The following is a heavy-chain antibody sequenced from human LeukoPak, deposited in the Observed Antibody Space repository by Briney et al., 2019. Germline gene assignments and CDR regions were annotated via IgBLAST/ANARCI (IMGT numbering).Heavy chain of an antibody. J-gene: IGHJ6*02. D-gene: IGHD3-10*01. V-gene: IGHV3-33*08. CDR3: ASASYGSGSDYGMDV. CDR1: GFTFSSYG. Sequence: AGGSLRLSCAASGFTFSSYGMHWVRQAPGKGLEWVAVIWYDGSNKYYADSVKGRFTISRDNSKNTLYLQMNSLRAEDTAVYYCASASYGSGSDYGMDVWGQGTTVTVSS. CDR2: IWYDGSNK.